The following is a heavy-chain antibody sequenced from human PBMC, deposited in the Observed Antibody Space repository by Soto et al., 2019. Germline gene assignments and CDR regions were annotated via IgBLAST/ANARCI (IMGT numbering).Heavy chain of an antibody. J-gene: IGHJ4*02. CDR1: GYTFTTYG. D-gene: IGHD3-22*01. CDR2: ISTYNGNT. CDR3: ARGPTDYYDNSGNSFLDY. V-gene: IGHV1-18*01. Sequence: QVQLVQSGAEVKKPGASVKVSCKASGYTFTTYGMSWVRQAPGQGLDWMGWISTYNGNTKYAERLQGRVTMTTDTTTSTAYMELRSLRSDDTAVYYCARGPTDYYDNSGNSFLDYWGQGTLVTVSS.